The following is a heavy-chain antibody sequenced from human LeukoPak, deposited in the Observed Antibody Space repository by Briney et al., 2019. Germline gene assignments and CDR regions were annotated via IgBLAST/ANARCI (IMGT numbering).Heavy chain of an antibody. V-gene: IGHV4-4*07. D-gene: IGHD6-13*01. CDR2: IHTSGST. CDR3: ARAGSSSRPAYFDY. J-gene: IGHJ4*02. CDR1: GGSISSYY. Sequence: SSETLSLTCTVSGGSISSYYWNWIRQPAGKGLEWIGRIHTSGSTNYNPSLKSRVTMSVDTSKNKFSLKLSSVTAADTAVYYCARAGSSSRPAYFDYWGQGTLVTVSS.